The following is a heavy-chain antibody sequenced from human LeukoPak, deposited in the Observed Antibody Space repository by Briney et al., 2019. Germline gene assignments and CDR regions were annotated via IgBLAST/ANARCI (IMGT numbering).Heavy chain of an antibody. CDR3: ARGRGLEY. CDR2: IKHDGSEK. CDR1: GFTFNNYW. V-gene: IGHV3-7*01. Sequence: GGSLRLSCAASGFTFNNYWMNWVRQAPGKGLEWVANIKHDGSEKYYVDSVKGRFTISRDNARKSVYLQLNSLSSEDTALYYCARGRGLEYWGQGTLVTVSS. J-gene: IGHJ4*02.